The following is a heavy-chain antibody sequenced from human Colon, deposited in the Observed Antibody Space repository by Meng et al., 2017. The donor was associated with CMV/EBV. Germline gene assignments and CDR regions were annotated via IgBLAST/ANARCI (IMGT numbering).Heavy chain of an antibody. Sequence: QVQLVQSGAEVRGPVASVRVSRKTSGHTYTDYFIHCVRQAPGQGLQWVGRINPNSGATEYSHHFQARVTLTKDTSITTAYMDLYSLETGDSAVYYCARGGYTGSWLDLDLWGQGTLVTVSS. D-gene: IGHD6-13*01. J-gene: IGHJ5*02. CDR3: ARGGYTGSWLDLDL. CDR2: INPNSGAT. CDR1: GHTYTDYF. V-gene: IGHV1-2*06.